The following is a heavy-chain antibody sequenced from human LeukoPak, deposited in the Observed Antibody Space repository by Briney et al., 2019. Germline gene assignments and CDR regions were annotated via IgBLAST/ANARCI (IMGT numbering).Heavy chain of an antibody. CDR1: GFIFSNYE. J-gene: IGHJ3*02. V-gene: IGHV3-48*03. D-gene: IGHD2-2*03. CDR3: ASGFTSYDAFDI. CDR2: FRGSGITI. Sequence: GGSLRLSCAASGFIFSNYEVSWVRQAPEGGLEWVSYFRGSGITIYYADSVEGRFTITRDNAKNSLYLQMNSLRAEDTAVYYCASGFTSYDAFDIWGQGTMVSVSS.